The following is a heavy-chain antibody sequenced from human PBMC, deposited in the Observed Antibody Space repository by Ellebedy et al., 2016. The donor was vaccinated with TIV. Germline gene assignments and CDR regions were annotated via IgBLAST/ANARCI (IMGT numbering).Heavy chain of an antibody. Sequence: GESLKISCAASGFTFGTYGMHWVRQAPGKGLEWVAVIWYDGSNKYYADSVKGRFTISRDNSEETLYLQMNSLRVEDTAVYYCARGAQTLIPDYWGQGTLVIVSS. V-gene: IGHV3-33*01. CDR3: ARGAQTLIPDY. J-gene: IGHJ4*02. CDR2: IWYDGSNK. CDR1: GFTFGTYG.